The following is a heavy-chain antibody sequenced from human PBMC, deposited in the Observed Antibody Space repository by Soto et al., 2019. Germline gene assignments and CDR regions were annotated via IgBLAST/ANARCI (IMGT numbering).Heavy chain of an antibody. V-gene: IGHV3-9*01. CDR1: GFTFDAYA. CDR3: AKGGPDGFCSGGRCYFDY. J-gene: IGHJ4*02. D-gene: IGHD2-15*01. CDR2: ISWNSNII. Sequence: EVQLVESRGGLVQPGRSLRLACAASGFTFDAYAMHWVRRVPGKGLEWVSSISWNSNIIGYADSVKGRFTISRDNAKNSLYLQMNSLRPEDTALYYCAKGGPDGFCSGGRCYFDYFGQGTLVTVSS.